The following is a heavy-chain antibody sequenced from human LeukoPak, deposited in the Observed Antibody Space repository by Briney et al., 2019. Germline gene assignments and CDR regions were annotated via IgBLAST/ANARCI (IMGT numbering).Heavy chain of an antibody. CDR1: GGSISSSNW. D-gene: IGHD2-21*02. Sequence: SETLSLTCAVSGGSISSSNWWSWVRQPPGKGLEWIGEIYHSGSTNYNPSLKSRVTISVDKSKNQFSLKLSSVTAEDTAVYYCAKESAYCGSDCRSLSDYWGQGTLVTVSS. V-gene: IGHV4-4*02. J-gene: IGHJ4*02. CDR3: AKESAYCGSDCRSLSDY. CDR2: IYHSGST.